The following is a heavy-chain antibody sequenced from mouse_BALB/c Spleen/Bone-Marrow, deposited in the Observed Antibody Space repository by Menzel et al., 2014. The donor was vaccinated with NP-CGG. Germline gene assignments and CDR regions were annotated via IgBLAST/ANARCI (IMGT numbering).Heavy chain of an antibody. Sequence: QVQLQQSGAELAKPGASVKLSCKASGYTFTGYRMHWVKQRPGQGLERLGEINPSNGRTNYNEQFKSMATLTVNKSCSTAYMQLSSLTSEDSAVFYCARLIYGSSYNVDFWGQGTSVTVSS. V-gene: IGHV1S81*02. CDR1: GYTFTGYR. D-gene: IGHD1-1*01. CDR3: ARLIYGSSYNVDF. CDR2: INPSNGRT. J-gene: IGHJ4*01.